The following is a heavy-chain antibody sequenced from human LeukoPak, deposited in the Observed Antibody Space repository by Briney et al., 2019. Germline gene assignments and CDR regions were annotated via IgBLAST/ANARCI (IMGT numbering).Heavy chain of an antibody. D-gene: IGHD2/OR15-2a*01. Sequence: GGSLRLSCAVSGFIFRDNAMNWVRQAPGKGLEWVSSIFVSSSHTYYADSVKGRFTISRDNAKNSLYLQMNSLRVEDTAVYYCARVNIGSGYSLDYWGQGTLVTVPS. CDR1: GFIFRDNA. V-gene: IGHV3-21*03. CDR3: ARVNIGSGYSLDY. J-gene: IGHJ4*02. CDR2: IFVSSSHT.